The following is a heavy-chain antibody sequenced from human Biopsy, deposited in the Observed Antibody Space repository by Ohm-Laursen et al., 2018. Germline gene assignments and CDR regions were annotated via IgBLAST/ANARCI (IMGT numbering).Heavy chain of an antibody. V-gene: IGHV4-4*07. CDR2: IYPGGST. D-gene: IGHD3-22*01. Sequence: GTLSLTCNVSGDSISIYYWSWIRQPPGKGLEWIGRIYPGGSTNYNPSLKSRVTMSVDTSKKQLSLRLRSVTAADTAVYYCARGDYFDSNGYFWFDPWGQGTLVTVSS. CDR3: ARGDYFDSNGYFWFDP. J-gene: IGHJ5*02. CDR1: GDSISIYY.